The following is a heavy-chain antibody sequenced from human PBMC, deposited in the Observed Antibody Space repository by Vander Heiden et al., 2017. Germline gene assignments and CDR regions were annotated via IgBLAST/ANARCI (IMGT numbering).Heavy chain of an antibody. D-gene: IGHD3-10*01. V-gene: IGHV4-30-2*01. CDR3: ASQAFGELLPDY. CDR1: GGSISSGGYS. CDR2: IYHSGST. Sequence: QLQLQESGSGLVKPSQTLSLTCAVPGGSISSGGYSWSWIRQPPGKGLEWIGYIYHSGSTYYNPSLKSRVTISVDRSKNQFSLKLSSVTAADTAVYYCASQAFGELLPDYWGQGTLVTVSS. J-gene: IGHJ4*02.